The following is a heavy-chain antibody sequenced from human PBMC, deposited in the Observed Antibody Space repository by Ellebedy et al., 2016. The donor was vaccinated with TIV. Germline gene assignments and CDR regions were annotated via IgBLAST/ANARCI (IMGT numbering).Heavy chain of an antibody. Sequence: GESLKISXAASGFTLSNYCMNWVRQAPGKGLEWVSYITSRSTTIHYADSVKGRFTISRDNAKNSLYLQMNSLRDEDTAVYYCARGQYYDRSGYYGDSYYYYYHMDVWGKGTTVTVSS. V-gene: IGHV3-48*02. D-gene: IGHD3-22*01. J-gene: IGHJ6*03. CDR2: ITSRSTTI. CDR1: GFTLSNYC. CDR3: ARGQYYDRSGYYGDSYYYYYHMDV.